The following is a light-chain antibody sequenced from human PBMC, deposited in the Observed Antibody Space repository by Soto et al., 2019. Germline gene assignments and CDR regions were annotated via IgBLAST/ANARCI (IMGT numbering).Light chain of an antibody. V-gene: IGLV3-1*01. CDR3: QAWDSGSEV. J-gene: IGLJ2*01. CDR2: QDN. CDR1: KLGDKY. Sequence: SYELIQPPSVSVSPGQTATITCSGDKLGDKYACWYQQKPGQSPVVVIYQDNKRPSGIPERFSGSNSGNTATLTISGTQAMDEADYYCQAWDSGSEVFGEGTKLTVL.